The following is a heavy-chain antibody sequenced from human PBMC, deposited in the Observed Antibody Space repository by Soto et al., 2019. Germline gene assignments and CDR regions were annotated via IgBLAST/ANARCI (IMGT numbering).Heavy chain of an antibody. Sequence: RASVKVSCKASGYTFTSYGISWVRQAPGQGLEWMGWISAYNGNTNYAQKLQGRVTMTTDTSTSTAYMELRSLRSDDTAVYYCARGLSSGWNAHDDAFDIWGQGTMVTVSS. CDR1: GYTFTSYG. V-gene: IGHV1-18*01. J-gene: IGHJ3*02. CDR2: ISAYNGNT. D-gene: IGHD6-19*01. CDR3: ARGLSSGWNAHDDAFDI.